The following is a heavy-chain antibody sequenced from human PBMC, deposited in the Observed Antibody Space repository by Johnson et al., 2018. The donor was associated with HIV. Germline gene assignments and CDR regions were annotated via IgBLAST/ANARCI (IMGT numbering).Heavy chain of an antibody. V-gene: IGHV3-20*04. D-gene: IGHD1-1*01. CDR1: GFTFDDYG. J-gene: IGHJ3*02. Sequence: VHLVESGGGVVRPGGSLRLSCAASGFTFDDYGMSWVRQTPGKGLEWVAGINWNGGSTGYADSVKGRFTISRDNAKKSLCLQMNTLKTEDTAVYYCTTDPWWNGYHAFDIWGQGTMVTVSS. CDR3: TTDPWWNGYHAFDI. CDR2: INWNGGST.